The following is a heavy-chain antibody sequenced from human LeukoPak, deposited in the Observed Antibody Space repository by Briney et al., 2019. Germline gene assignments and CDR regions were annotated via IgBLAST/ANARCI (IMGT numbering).Heavy chain of an antibody. CDR2: ISGSGGST. Sequence: SGGSLRLSCAASGFTFSSYAMNWVRQAPGKGLEWVSAISGSGGSTYYADSVKGRFTISRDTSKNTLYLQMNSLRAEDTAVYYCAKAQLLYLYYYSMDVWGQGTTVTVSS. V-gene: IGHV3-23*01. CDR1: GFTFSSYA. CDR3: AKAQLLYLYYYSMDV. D-gene: IGHD2-2*02. J-gene: IGHJ6*02.